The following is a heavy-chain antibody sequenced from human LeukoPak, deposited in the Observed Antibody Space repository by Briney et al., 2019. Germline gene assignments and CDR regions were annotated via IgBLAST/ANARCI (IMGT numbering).Heavy chain of an antibody. CDR2: ISYDGSNK. Sequence: PGRSLRLSCAASGFTFRSYAMHWVRQAPGKGLEWVAVISYDGSNKYYADSVKGRFTISRDNSKNTLYLQMNSLRAEDTAVHYCARDEGGIQLGYFDYWGQGTLVTVSS. CDR1: GFTFRSYA. D-gene: IGHD5-18*01. V-gene: IGHV3-30*04. J-gene: IGHJ4*02. CDR3: ARDEGGIQLGYFDY.